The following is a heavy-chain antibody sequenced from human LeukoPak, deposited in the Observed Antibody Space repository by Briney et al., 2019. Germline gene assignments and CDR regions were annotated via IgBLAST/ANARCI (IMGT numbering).Heavy chain of an antibody. CDR3: ARNKAFWSGYYFDY. D-gene: IGHD3-3*01. CDR1: GYTFTVYY. J-gene: IGHJ4*02. V-gene: IGHV1-69*05. CDR2: IIPIFGTA. Sequence: GASVNVSFKASGYTFTVYYMHWVRQGPGQGREWMGGIIPIFGTANYAQKFQGRVTITTDESTSTAYMELSSLRSEDTAVYYCARNKAFWSGYYFDYWGQGTLVTVSS.